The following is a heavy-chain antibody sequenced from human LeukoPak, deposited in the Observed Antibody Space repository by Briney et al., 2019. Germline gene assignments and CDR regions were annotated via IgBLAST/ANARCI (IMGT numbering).Heavy chain of an antibody. V-gene: IGHV1-69*05. Sequence: SVKVSCKASGGTFSSYAISWVRQAPGQGPEWMGRIIPIFGTANYAQKFQGRVTITTDESTSTAYMELSSLRSEDTAVYYCARAGSSWPYYFDYWGQGTLVTVSS. CDR1: GGTFSSYA. D-gene: IGHD6-13*01. CDR3: ARAGSSWPYYFDY. CDR2: IIPIFGTA. J-gene: IGHJ4*02.